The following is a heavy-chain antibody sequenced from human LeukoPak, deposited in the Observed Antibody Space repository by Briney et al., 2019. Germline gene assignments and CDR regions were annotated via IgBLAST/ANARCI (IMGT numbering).Heavy chain of an antibody. V-gene: IGHV1-46*01. J-gene: IGHJ3*02. CDR2: INPSGGST. CDR3: ARAVGVGAFDI. CDR1: GFTFSRYA. D-gene: IGHD2-15*01. Sequence: SCAASGFTFSRYAMHWVRQAPGQGLEWMGIINPSGGSTSYAQKFRGRVTMTRDMSTSTVYMELSSLRSEDTAVYYCARAVGVGAFDIWGQGTMVTVSS.